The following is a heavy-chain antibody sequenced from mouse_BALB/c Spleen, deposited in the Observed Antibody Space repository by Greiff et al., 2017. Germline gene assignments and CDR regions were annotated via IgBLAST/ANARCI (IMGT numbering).Heavy chain of an antibody. D-gene: IGHD1-2*01. CDR1: GFTFSSFG. J-gene: IGHJ4*01. CDR2: ISSGSSTI. V-gene: IGHV5-17*02. CDR3: ARRDYYGYGAMDY. Sequence: EVHLVESGGGLVQPGGSRKLSCAASGFTFSSFGMHWVRQAPEKGLEWVAYISSGSSTIYYADTVKGRFTISRDNPKNTLFLQMTSLRSEDTAMYYCARRDYYGYGAMDYWGQGTSVTVSS.